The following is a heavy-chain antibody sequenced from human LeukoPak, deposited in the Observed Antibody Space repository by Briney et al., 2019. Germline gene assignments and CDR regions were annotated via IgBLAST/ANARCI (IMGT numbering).Heavy chain of an antibody. Sequence: ASVKVSCKASGYTFTSYGISWVRQAPGQGLAWMGWINAYNGNTNYAQKLQGRVTMTTDKSTSTAYMELSSLRSEDTAVYYCARGDYDFWSGYYSGADYWGQGTLVTVSS. V-gene: IGHV1-18*01. CDR2: INAYNGNT. CDR1: GYTFTSYG. J-gene: IGHJ4*02. CDR3: ARGDYDFWSGYYSGADY. D-gene: IGHD3-3*01.